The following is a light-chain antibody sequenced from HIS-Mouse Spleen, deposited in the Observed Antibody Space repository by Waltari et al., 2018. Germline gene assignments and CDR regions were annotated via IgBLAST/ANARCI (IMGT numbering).Light chain of an antibody. J-gene: IGLJ2*01. CDR2: EDS. CDR1: ALPKKY. CDR3: YSTDSSGNHRV. V-gene: IGLV3-10*01. Sequence: SYELPQPPSVSVSPAQTARITCSGDALPKKYAYWYQQKAVQAPVLVIYEDSKRPSGIPERFSGSSSGTMATLTISGAQVEDEADYYCYSTDSSGNHRVFGGGTKLTVL.